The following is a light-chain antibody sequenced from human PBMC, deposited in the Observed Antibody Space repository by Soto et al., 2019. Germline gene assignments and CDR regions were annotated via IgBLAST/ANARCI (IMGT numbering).Light chain of an antibody. Sequence: DIQMPQSPSTLSASVGDRVTITCRASQSIISWLAWYQQQPGKAPKLLIYKASSLESGVPSRYSGSGSGTELTLTISSLQPDLFATYSCQQYNIYSPWTFGQGAKVEIK. J-gene: IGKJ1*01. CDR1: QSIISW. CDR2: KAS. V-gene: IGKV1-5*03. CDR3: QQYNIYSPWT.